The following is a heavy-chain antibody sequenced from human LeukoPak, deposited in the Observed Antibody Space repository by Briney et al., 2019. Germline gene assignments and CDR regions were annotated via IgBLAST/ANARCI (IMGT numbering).Heavy chain of an antibody. J-gene: IGHJ4*02. CDR2: ISSGSSFK. D-gene: IGHD4-23*01. V-gene: IGHV3-21*01. CDR3: ERDPYGGNFDY. Sequence: GGSLRLSCAASGFTFSSYSMNWVRQAPGKGLEWVSSISSGSSFKYYSDSVKGRFTISRDNAKNSLYLQMNSLTADDTAVYYCERDPYGGNFDYWGQGTLVTVSS. CDR1: GFTFSSYS.